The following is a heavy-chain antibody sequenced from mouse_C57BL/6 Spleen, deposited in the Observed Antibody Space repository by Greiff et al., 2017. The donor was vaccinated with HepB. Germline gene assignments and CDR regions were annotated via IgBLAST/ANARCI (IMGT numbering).Heavy chain of an antibody. D-gene: IGHD1-1*01. J-gene: IGHJ1*03. Sequence: EVQLQQSGPELVKPGASVKISCKASGYSFTGYYMNWVKQSPEKSLEWIGEIKPSTGGTTYNQKFKAKATLTVDKSSSTAYMQLKSLTSEDSAVYYCARATVVATGYFDVWGTGTTVTVSS. CDR3: ARATVVATGYFDV. CDR2: IKPSTGGT. V-gene: IGHV1-42*01. CDR1: GYSFTGYY.